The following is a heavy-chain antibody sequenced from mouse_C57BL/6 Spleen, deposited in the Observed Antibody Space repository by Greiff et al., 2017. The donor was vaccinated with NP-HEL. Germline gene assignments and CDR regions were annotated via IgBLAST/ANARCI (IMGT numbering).Heavy chain of an antibody. CDR2: IWWDDDK. Sequence: QVTLKVSGPGILQPSQTLSLTCSFSGFSLSTFGMGVGWIRQPSGKGLEWLAHIWWDDDKYYNPALKSRLTISKDTSKNQVFLKIANVDTADTATYYCARIAKNQTKYYYGSSYYYAMDYWGQGTSVTVSS. CDR1: GFSLSTFGMG. V-gene: IGHV8-8*01. J-gene: IGHJ4*01. CDR3: ARIAKNQTKYYYGSSYYYAMDY. D-gene: IGHD1-1*01.